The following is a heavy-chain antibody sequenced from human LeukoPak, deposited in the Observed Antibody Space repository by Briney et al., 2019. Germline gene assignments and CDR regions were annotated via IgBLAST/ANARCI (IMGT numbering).Heavy chain of an antibody. Sequence: SETLSLTCTVSGGSISSGSYCWSWIRQPAGKGLEWIGRIYTSGSTNYNPSLKSRVTMSVDTSKNQFSLKLSSVTAADTAVYYCARGKKRLLWFGELGKRIKFDYWGQGTLVTVSS. V-gene: IGHV4-61*02. CDR2: IYTSGST. CDR1: GGSISSGSYC. CDR3: ARGKKRLLWFGELGKRIKFDY. J-gene: IGHJ4*02. D-gene: IGHD3-10*01.